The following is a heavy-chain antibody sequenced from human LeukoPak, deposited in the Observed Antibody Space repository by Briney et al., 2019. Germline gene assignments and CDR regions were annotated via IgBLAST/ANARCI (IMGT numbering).Heavy chain of an antibody. V-gene: IGHV4-34*01. CDR2: INHSGST. J-gene: IGHJ6*03. D-gene: IGHD4-17*01. CDR1: GGSFSGYY. Sequence: SETLSLTCAVYGGSFSGYYWSWIRQPPGKGLEWIGEINHSGSTNYNPSLKSRVTISVDTSKNQFSLKLSSVTAADTAVYYCARVADDYGDYASEDYYYYYMDVWGKGTTVTVSS. CDR3: ARVADDYGDYASEDYYYYYMDV.